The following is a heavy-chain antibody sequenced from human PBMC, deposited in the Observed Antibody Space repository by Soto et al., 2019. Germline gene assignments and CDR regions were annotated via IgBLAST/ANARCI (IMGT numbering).Heavy chain of an antibody. J-gene: IGHJ6*02. Sequence: QVQLVQSGAEVKKPGSSVKVSCKASGGTFRSYAISWVRQAPGQGLEWMGGIIPIPGTANYAQKFQGRVTITAVESTSTAYMELSSLRSEDTAVYYCARSQGSSTSLEIYYYYYYGMDVWGQGTTVTVSS. CDR1: GGTFRSYA. D-gene: IGHD2-2*01. CDR2: IIPIPGTA. CDR3: ARSQGSSTSLEIYYYYYYGMDV. V-gene: IGHV1-69*01.